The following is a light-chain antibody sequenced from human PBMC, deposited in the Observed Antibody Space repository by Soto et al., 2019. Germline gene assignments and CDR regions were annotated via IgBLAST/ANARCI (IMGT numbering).Light chain of an antibody. V-gene: IGLV2-14*01. CDR3: SSYTSSSTLYVV. Sequence: QSALTQPASVSGSPGQSITISCTGTSSDVGGYNYVSWYQQHPGKAPKLMIYDVSNRPSGVSNCFSGSKSGNTAYLTISGLQAEDEVDYYCSSYTSSSTLYVVFGGGTKLTVL. CDR1: SSDVGGYNY. CDR2: DVS. J-gene: IGLJ2*01.